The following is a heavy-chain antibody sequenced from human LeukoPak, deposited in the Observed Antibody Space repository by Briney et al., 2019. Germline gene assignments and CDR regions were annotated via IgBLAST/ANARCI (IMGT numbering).Heavy chain of an antibody. CDR2: ISWDGGST. CDR1: GFTFDDYT. CDR3: AKDMDSGYERTLDY. J-gene: IGHJ4*02. D-gene: IGHD5-12*01. V-gene: IGHV3-43*01. Sequence: GGSLRLSCAASGFTFDDYTMHWVRQAPGKGLEWVSLISWDGGSTYYADSVKGRFTISRDNSKNSLYLQMNSLRTEDTALYYCAKDMDSGYERTLDYWGQGTLVTVSS.